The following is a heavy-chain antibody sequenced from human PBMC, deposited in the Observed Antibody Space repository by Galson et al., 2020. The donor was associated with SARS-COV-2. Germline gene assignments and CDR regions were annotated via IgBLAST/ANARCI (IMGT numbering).Heavy chain of an antibody. CDR2: ISFDGNND. V-gene: IGHV3-33*05. D-gene: IGHD2-2*01. CDR1: GFMFSTFG. CDR3: ARDRYCSTTTCYNWFDP. J-gene: IGHJ5*02. Sequence: GESLKIYCGASGFMFSTFGMQWVRQAPGKGLEWVAFISFDGNNDYYADSVKGRFTVSRDNFKNTLYLQMNSLRVEDTAVYYCARDRYCSTTTCYNWFDPWGQGTQVTVSS.